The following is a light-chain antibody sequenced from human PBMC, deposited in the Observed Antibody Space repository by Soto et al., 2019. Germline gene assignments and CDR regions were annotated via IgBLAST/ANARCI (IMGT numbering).Light chain of an antibody. Sequence: IKMTQSPSSLSASVGGGVPINSRASQSISSYLNWYQQKPGKAPKLMIYAASSLQSGVPSRFSGSGSGTDFTLTISSLQPEDFATYYCQQSYSTPLTFGGGTKVDIK. CDR1: QSISSY. V-gene: IGKV1-39*01. CDR2: AAS. CDR3: QQSYSTPLT. J-gene: IGKJ4*01.